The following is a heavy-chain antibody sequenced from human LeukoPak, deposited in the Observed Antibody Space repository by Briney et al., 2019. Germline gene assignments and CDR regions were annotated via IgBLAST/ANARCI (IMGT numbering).Heavy chain of an antibody. V-gene: IGHV6-1*01. CDR3: ARSSGGWIDY. Sequence: HSQTLSLTCAISGDSVSSNSAAWNWIRQSPLRGLEWLGRTYYRSKWYNGYAVSVKNRIIINPETSKNQFSLQLNSVTPEDTAVYYCARSSGGWIDYWGQGTLVTVSS. D-gene: IGHD6-19*01. CDR1: GDSVSSNSAA. J-gene: IGHJ4*02. CDR2: TYYRSKWYN.